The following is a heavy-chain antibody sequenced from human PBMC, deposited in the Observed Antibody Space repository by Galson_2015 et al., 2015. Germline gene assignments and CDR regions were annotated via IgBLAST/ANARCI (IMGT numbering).Heavy chain of an antibody. J-gene: IGHJ4*02. CDR1: GLVFSNYA. Sequence: SLRLSCAASGLVFSNYAMHWLRQPPGKGLEWVAVLSSDGSHSYYRDSVKGRFTISRDNSNNTLSLLMDSLRPGDTAVYYCATDRYDLLTGYYYFDNWGQGTLVTVSS. V-gene: IGHV3-30*14. D-gene: IGHD3-9*01. CDR2: LSSDGSHS. CDR3: ATDRYDLLTGYYYFDN.